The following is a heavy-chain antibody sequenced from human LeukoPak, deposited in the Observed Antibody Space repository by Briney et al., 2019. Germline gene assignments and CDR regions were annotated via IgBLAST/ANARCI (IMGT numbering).Heavy chain of an antibody. CDR3: ARGGGAVALNNWFDP. D-gene: IGHD6-19*01. CDR2: MNPNSGNT. CDR1: GYTFTSYD. V-gene: IGHV1-8*01. J-gene: IGHJ5*02. Sequence: ASVRVSCKASGYTFTSYDINWVRQATGQGLEWMGWMNPNSGNTGYAQKFQGRVTMTRNTSISTAYMELSSLRSEDTAVYYCARGGGAVALNNWFDPWGQGTLVTVSS.